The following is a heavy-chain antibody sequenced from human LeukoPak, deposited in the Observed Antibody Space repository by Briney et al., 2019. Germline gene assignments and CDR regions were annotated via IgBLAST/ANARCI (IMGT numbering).Heavy chain of an antibody. CDR2: INQDGGVK. D-gene: IGHD2/OR15-2a*01. V-gene: IGHV3-7*01. Sequence: GGSLRLSCAASGFPFSSHWMTWVRQTPGKGLEWVANINQDGGVKHYGDSVKGRFTISRDNAKNSLYLQMNSPRAEDRAVYYCARPGANIDETLDYWGQGIPVTVSS. CDR1: GFPFSSHW. CDR3: ARPGANIDETLDY. J-gene: IGHJ4*02.